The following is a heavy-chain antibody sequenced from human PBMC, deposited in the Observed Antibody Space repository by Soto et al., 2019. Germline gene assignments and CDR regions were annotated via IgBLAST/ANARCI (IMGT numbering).Heavy chain of an antibody. CDR1: GGSISSYY. D-gene: IGHD1-1*01. CDR3: ARTLPNRQLFDS. Sequence: SETLSLTCTVSGGSISSYYWSWIRQPPGKGLEWIGYIYYSGSTNYNPSLKSRVTISVDTSKNQFSLRLVSVTAADTAVYYCARTLPNRQLFDSWSQGTLVT. CDR2: IYYSGST. V-gene: IGHV4-59*01. J-gene: IGHJ4*02.